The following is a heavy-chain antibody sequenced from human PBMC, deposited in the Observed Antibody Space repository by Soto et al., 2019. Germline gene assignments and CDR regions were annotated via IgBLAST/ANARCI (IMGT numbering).Heavy chain of an antibody. Sequence: SETLSLTCAVYGGSFSGYYWSWIRQPPGKGLEWIGEINHSGSTNYNPSLKSRVTISVDTSKNQFSLKLSSVTAADTAVYYCARSYYDILTGYYTDYWGQGTLVTVSS. J-gene: IGHJ4*02. V-gene: IGHV4-34*01. CDR3: ARSYYDILTGYYTDY. CDR2: INHSGST. D-gene: IGHD3-9*01. CDR1: GGSFSGYY.